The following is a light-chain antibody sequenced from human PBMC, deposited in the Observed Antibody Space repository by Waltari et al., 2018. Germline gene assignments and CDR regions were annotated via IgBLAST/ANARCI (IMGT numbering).Light chain of an antibody. Sequence: DIRLTQSQSFLSASVGDRVTSSCPASQATGSSSSWYQQKPGKAHRLLIYAASTLEGGVPPRFSGSGSGTEFTLTISSLQPEDFATYYCQQANSYPRTFGQGTKLEI. V-gene: IGKV1-9*01. CDR1: QATGSS. J-gene: IGKJ2*01. CDR2: AAS. CDR3: QQANSYPRT.